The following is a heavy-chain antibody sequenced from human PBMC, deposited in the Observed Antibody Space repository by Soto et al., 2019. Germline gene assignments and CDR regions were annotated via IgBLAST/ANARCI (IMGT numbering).Heavy chain of an antibody. J-gene: IGHJ4*02. CDR1: GASISSYY. Sequence: SETLSLTCTVSGASISSYYWSWIRQPPGKALEWIGYVYYNGYNNYNPSLKSRVTISVDTSKTQFSLDLNSVTAADTAVYYCATLYGPYDYSDYWGQGILVTVSS. CDR3: ATLYGPYDYSDY. D-gene: IGHD3-16*01. CDR2: VYYNGYN. V-gene: IGHV4-59*01.